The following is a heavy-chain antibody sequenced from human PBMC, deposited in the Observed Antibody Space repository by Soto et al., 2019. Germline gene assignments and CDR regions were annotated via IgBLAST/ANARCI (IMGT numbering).Heavy chain of an antibody. CDR3: ACPLGSGRYDFDY. D-gene: IGHD6-19*01. J-gene: IGHJ4*02. CDR2: ISSSSTYI. Sequence: GGSLRLSCAASGFTFSASSMNWVRQAPGKGLEWVSSISSSSTYIYYADSLNGRFTISRDNAKNSLYLQMNSLTAEDTAVYYCACPLGSGRYDFDYWGQGTLVTVSS. V-gene: IGHV3-21*01. CDR1: GFTFSASS.